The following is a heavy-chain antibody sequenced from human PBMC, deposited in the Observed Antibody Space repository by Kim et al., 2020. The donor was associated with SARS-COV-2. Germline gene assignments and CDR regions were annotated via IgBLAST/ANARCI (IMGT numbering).Heavy chain of an antibody. D-gene: IGHD1-26*01. CDR3: AKDAGPPYSGSYSDY. CDR1: GYTFSSYG. CDR2: IWYDGSNK. J-gene: IGHJ4*02. Sequence: GGSLRPSCAASGYTFSSYGMHWVRQAPGKGLEWVAVIWYDGSNKYCADSVKGRFTISRDNSKNTLYLQMNSLRAEDTAVYYCAKDAGPPYSGSYSDYWGQGTLVTVSS. V-gene: IGHV3-33*06.